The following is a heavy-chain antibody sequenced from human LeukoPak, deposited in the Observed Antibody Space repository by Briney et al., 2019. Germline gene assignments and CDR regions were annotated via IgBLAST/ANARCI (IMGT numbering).Heavy chain of an antibody. D-gene: IGHD3-10*01. CDR3: AKDTYGSGNWFDP. V-gene: IGHV3-33*06. CDR1: GFTLSSHG. CDR2: IWYDGSNK. J-gene: IGHJ5*02. Sequence: GGSLRPSCAPSGFTLSSHGMHWVRPAPAKALESVAAIWYDGSNKYYADSVKGRFTISRDNSKNTLYLQMNSLRAEDTAVDYCAKDTYGSGNWFDPWGQGTLVTVSS.